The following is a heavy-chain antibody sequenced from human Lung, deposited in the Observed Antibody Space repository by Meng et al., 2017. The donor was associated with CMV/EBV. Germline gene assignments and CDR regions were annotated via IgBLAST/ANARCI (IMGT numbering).Heavy chain of an antibody. CDR3: ARDGLLNGLLWRSSEYGFID. CDR2: INTQKQNT. Sequence: FTNYGISWVRQAHGQGLEWMGWINTQKQNTNHAQNFQSRLTVTIGRSTSTAYMELSSLRDDDTAVYYCARDGLLNGLLWRSSEYGFIDWGQGTLVTVSS. CDR1: FTNYG. V-gene: IGHV1-18*01. D-gene: IGHD2-2*01. J-gene: IGHJ4*02.